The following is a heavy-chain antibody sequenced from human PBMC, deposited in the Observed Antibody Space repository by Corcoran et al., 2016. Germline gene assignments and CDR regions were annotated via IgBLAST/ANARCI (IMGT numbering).Heavy chain of an antibody. D-gene: IGHD6-19*01. CDR2: IYYSGST. J-gene: IGHJ4*02. Sequence: QLQESGPGLVKPSETLSLTCTVSGGSISSYYWSWIRQPPGKGLEWIGYIYYSGSTNYNPSLKSRVTISVDTSKNQFSLKLSSVTAADTAVYYCARVPPHSVQHADSSGWYDYWGQGTLVTVSS. V-gene: IGHV4-59*01. CDR3: ARVPPHSVQHADSSGWYDY. CDR1: GGSISSYY.